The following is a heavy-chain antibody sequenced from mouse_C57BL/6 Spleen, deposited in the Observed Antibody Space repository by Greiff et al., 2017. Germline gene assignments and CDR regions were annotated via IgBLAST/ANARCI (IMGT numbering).Heavy chain of an antibody. CDR2: ISSGSSTI. CDR3: ARRTGEGAFAY. V-gene: IGHV5-17*01. Sequence: EVMLVESGGGLVKPGGSLKLSCAASGFTFSDYGMHWVRQAPEKGLEWVAYISSGSSTIYYADTVKGRFTISRDNAKNTLFLQMTSLRSEDTAMYYCARRTGEGAFAYWGQGTLVTVSA. J-gene: IGHJ3*01. D-gene: IGHD4-1*01. CDR1: GFTFSDYG.